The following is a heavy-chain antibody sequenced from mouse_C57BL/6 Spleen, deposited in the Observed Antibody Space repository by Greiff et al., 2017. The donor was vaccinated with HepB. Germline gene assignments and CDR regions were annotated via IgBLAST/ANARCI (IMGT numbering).Heavy chain of an antibody. V-gene: IGHV7-3*01. Sequence: EVHLVESGGGLVQPGGSLSLSCAASGFTFTDYYMSWVRQPPGKALEWLGFIRNKANGYTTEYSASVKGRFTISRDNSQSILYLQMNALRAEDSATYYCASQTEDAMDYWGQGTSVTVSS. CDR2: IRNKANGYTT. CDR3: ASQTEDAMDY. CDR1: GFTFTDYY. J-gene: IGHJ4*01.